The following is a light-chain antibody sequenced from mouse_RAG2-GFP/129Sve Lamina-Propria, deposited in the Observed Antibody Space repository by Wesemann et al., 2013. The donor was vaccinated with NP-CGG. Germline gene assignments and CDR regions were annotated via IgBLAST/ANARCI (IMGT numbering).Light chain of an antibody. CDR2: SAS. CDR1: QNVGTA. Sequence: DIVMTQSQKFMSTTVGDRVSITCKASQNVGTAVAWYQQKPGQSPKLLIYSASNRYTGVPDRFTGSGSGTDFTLTISNMQSEDLADYFCQQYSSYPYTFGGGTAGNKT. CDR3: QQYSSYPYT. V-gene: IGKV6-13*01. J-gene: IGKJ2*01.